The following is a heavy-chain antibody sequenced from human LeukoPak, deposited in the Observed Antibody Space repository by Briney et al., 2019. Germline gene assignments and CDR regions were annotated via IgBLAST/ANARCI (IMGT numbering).Heavy chain of an antibody. Sequence: GGSLRLSYAASGFTVITNDMTWVRQAPGKGLEWVSVLYSDGNTKYADSVQGRFTISRDNSKNTLYLEMNSLSPDDTAVYYCARGVEPLAANTLAYCDQGTLVTVSS. CDR2: LYSDGNT. J-gene: IGHJ4*02. CDR3: ARGVEPLAANTLAY. D-gene: IGHD1-14*01. V-gene: IGHV3-53*01. CDR1: GFTVITND.